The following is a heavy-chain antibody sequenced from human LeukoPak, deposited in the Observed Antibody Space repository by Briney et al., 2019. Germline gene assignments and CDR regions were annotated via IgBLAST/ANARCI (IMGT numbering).Heavy chain of an antibody. J-gene: IGHJ4*02. CDR3: ARRKGGATILYYFDY. CDR1: GFTFSNYW. D-gene: IGHD1-26*01. CDR2: INSDGRNT. V-gene: IGHV3-74*01. Sequence: GGSLRLSCAASGFTFSNYWMHWVRQAPGKGLVWVSRINSDGRNTNYADSVKGRFTISRDNAKNSLYLQMNSLRDEDTAVYYCARRKGGATILYYFDYWGQGTLVTVSS.